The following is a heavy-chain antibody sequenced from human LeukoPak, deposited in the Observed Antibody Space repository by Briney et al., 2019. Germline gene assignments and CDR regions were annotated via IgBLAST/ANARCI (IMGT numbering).Heavy chain of an antibody. Sequence: GGSLRLSCAASGFTFSSYGMSWVRQAPGKGLEWVSAIGHSGSNTYYADSVKGRFTISRDNSKNTLYLQMDTLTAEDTAVYYCAKDQGASSYSFDYWGRGTLVTVSS. J-gene: IGHJ4*02. D-gene: IGHD1-26*01. CDR2: IGHSGSNT. CDR3: AKDQGASSYSFDY. V-gene: IGHV3-23*01. CDR1: GFTFSSYG.